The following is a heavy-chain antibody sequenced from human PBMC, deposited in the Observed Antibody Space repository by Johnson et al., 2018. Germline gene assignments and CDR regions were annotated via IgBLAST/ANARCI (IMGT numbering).Heavy chain of an antibody. V-gene: IGHV3-9*01. D-gene: IGHD2-8*01. CDR2: ISWNSGSI. CDR1: GFTFDDYA. CDR3: AKEGPCNNGVCYSGYYYYYMDV. Sequence: VQLVESGGGVVQPGRSLRLACAASGFTFDDYAMHWVRQAPGKGLEWVSGISWNSGSIGYADSVKGRFTISSANAKNSLHLQMNSLRAEDTAVYYCAKEGPCNNGVCYSGYYYYYMDVWGKGTTVTVSS. J-gene: IGHJ6*03.